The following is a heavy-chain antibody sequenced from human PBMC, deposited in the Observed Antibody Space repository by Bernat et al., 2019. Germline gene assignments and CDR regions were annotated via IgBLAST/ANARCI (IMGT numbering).Heavy chain of an antibody. CDR2: IYYSGST. V-gene: IGHV4-59*01. CDR1: GGSISSYY. D-gene: IGHD3-16*01. J-gene: IGHJ4*02. Sequence: QVQLQESGPGLVKPSETLSLTCTVSGGSISSYYWSWIRQPPGKGLEWIVYIYYSGSTNYNPSLKSRVTISVDTSKNQFSLKLSSVTAADTAVYYCARSPTYYFDYWGQGTLVTVSS. CDR3: ARSPTYYFDY.